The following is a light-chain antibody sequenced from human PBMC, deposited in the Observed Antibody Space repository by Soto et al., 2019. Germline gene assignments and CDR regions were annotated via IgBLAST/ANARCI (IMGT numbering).Light chain of an antibody. Sequence: QAVLHQPRSVSGAPGYAVTISCTGNSSDVGGYNYVSWYQQHPGKAPKLMIYDVSKRPSGVPDRFSGSKSGNTASLTISGLQAEDEADYYCCSYAGSSYVFGTGTKVTVL. CDR2: DVS. V-gene: IGLV2-11*01. CDR1: SSDVGGYNY. J-gene: IGLJ1*01. CDR3: CSYAGSSYV.